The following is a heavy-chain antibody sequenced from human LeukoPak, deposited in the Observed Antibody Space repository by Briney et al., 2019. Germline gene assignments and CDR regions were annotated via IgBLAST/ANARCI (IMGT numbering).Heavy chain of an antibody. CDR2: MNPNSGNT. D-gene: IGHD3-3*01. CDR1: GYTFNSYD. CDR3: ARGFCNDFWSGYLQTYYYGMDV. Sequence: ASVKVSYKASGYTFNSYDINWVQQATGQGLAWMGWMNPNSGNTGYAQNFQDRGHMTRSTSISTVYMEVSSLRPEDTAVYYCARGFCNDFWSGYLQTYYYGMDVWGQGTTVTGSS. V-gene: IGHV1-8*01. J-gene: IGHJ6*02.